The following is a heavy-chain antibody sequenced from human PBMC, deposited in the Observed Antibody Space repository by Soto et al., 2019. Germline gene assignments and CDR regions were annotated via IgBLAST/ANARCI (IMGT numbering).Heavy chain of an antibody. CDR2: ISTYSGDT. CDR1: GYTFFTYD. D-gene: IGHD5-12*01. Sequence: ASVKVSCKASGYTFFTYDISWVRQAPGQGLEWMGWISTYSGDTKYAQKFQGRVTVTTDTSTTTAYLELRSLRSDDTAVYYCARHHGPTTSENWFDPWGQGXLVTVHS. V-gene: IGHV1-18*01. J-gene: IGHJ5*02. CDR3: ARHHGPTTSENWFDP.